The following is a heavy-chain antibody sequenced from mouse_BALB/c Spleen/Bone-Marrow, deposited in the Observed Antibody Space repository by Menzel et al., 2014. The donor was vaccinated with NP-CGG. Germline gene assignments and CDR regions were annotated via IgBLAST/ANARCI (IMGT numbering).Heavy chain of an antibody. CDR3: ARRMITFAY. J-gene: IGHJ3*01. D-gene: IGHD2-4*01. V-gene: IGHV1-63*01. CDR1: GYAFTNYW. Sequence: VQPQQSGAELVRPGTSVKISCKASGYAFTNYWLGWVKQRPGHGLEWIGDIYPGSGNTYYNEKFKGKATLTVDKSSSTAYMQLSSLTSEDSAVYFCARRMITFAYWGQGTLVTVSA. CDR2: IYPGSGNT.